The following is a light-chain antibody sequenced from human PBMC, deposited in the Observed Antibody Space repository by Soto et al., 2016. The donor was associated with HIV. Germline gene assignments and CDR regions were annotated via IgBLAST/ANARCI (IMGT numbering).Light chain of an antibody. J-gene: IGKJ4*01. Sequence: DIQMTQSPSSLSASVGDRVTITCRASQGISNYLAWYQRKPGKVPKLLIYAASSLRSGVPSRFSGSGYGTDFTLTISSLQPEDVATYYCQKYNSDPLTFAEDQGGDQT. CDR3: QKYNSDPLT. V-gene: IGKV1-27*01. CDR2: AAS. CDR1: QGISNY.